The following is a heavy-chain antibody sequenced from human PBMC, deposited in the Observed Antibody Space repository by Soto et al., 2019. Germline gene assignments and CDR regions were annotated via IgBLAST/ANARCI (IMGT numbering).Heavy chain of an antibody. CDR3: TTGFGLWFGEFYYMDV. CDR1: GFTFSNAW. Sequence: EVQLVESGGGLVKPGGSLRLSCAASGFTFSNAWMSWVRQAPGKGLEWVGRIKSKTDGGTTDYAAPVKGRFTISRDDSKNTLYLQMNSLKTEDTAVYYCTTGFGLWFGEFYYMDVWGKGTTVTVSS. D-gene: IGHD3-10*01. CDR2: IKSKTDGGTT. J-gene: IGHJ6*03. V-gene: IGHV3-15*01.